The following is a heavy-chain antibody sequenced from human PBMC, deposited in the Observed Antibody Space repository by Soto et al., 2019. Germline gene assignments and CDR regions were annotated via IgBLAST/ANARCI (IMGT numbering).Heavy chain of an antibody. V-gene: IGHV1-18*01. CDR1: GYTFTSYG. Sequence: QVQLVQSGAEVKKPGASVKVSCKASGYTFTSYGISWVRQAPGQGLEWMGWISAYNGNTNYAQKLQGRVTMITDTATSTAYMELRGLRSDDTAVYYCAGHYYDSSGYSYWGQGTLGNVSS. CDR3: AGHYYDSSGYSY. CDR2: ISAYNGNT. J-gene: IGHJ4*02. D-gene: IGHD3-22*01.